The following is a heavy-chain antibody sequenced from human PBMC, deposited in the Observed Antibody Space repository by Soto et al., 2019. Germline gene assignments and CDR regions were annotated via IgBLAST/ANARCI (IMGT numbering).Heavy chain of an antibody. Sequence: GGSLRLSCAASGFTFSSYAMSWVRQAPGKGLEWVSAISGSGGSTYYADSVKGRFTISRDNSKNTLYLQMNSLRAEDTAVYYCAKDLGIAAAGTGYYYYYGMDVWGQGTTVTVSS. J-gene: IGHJ6*02. D-gene: IGHD6-13*01. CDR2: ISGSGGST. V-gene: IGHV3-23*01. CDR1: GFTFSSYA. CDR3: AKDLGIAAAGTGYYYYYGMDV.